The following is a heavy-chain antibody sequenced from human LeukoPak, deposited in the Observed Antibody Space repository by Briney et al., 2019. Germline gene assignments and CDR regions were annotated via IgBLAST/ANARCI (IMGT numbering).Heavy chain of an antibody. CDR3: ARGPYSGSYFDY. CDR1: GGTFSSYA. CDR2: FIPILGIA. D-gene: IGHD1-26*01. V-gene: IGHV1-69*04. J-gene: IGHJ4*02. Sequence: ASVKVSCKASGGTFSSYAISGVRQAPGQGLEWMGRFIPILGIANYAQKFQGRVTITADKSTSTAYMELSSLRSEDTAVYYCARGPYSGSYFDYWGQGTLVTVSS.